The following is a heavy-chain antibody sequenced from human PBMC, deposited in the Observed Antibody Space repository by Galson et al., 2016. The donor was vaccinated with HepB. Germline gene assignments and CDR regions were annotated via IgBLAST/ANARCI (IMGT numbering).Heavy chain of an antibody. J-gene: IGHJ6*01. CDR3: TLLQEHL. CDR1: GGTFNTYA. V-gene: IGHV1-69*06. Sequence: SVKVSCKASGGTFNTYAISWVRQAPGQGLGWVGGIIVMFATAKYAQTFQGRVTITADTSTSTTYMELSSLHQGPIGLPPGTLLQEHLWG. CDR2: IIVMFATA.